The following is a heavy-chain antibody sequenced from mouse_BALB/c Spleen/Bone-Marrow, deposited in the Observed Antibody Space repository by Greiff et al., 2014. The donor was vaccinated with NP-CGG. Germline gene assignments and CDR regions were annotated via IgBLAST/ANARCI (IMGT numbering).Heavy chain of an antibody. V-gene: IGHV1S56*01. D-gene: IGHD4-1*01. J-gene: IGHJ4*01. Sequence: QVQLQQSGPELVKPGASVKMSCKASGYTFTSYYIHWVKQRPGQGLEWIGWFYPGDGSTKYNEKFKGKTTLTADKSSSTAYMLLSSLTSEDSAIYFCARKENWAYAMDYWGQGTSVTVSS. CDR2: FYPGDGST. CDR1: GYTFTSYY. CDR3: ARKENWAYAMDY.